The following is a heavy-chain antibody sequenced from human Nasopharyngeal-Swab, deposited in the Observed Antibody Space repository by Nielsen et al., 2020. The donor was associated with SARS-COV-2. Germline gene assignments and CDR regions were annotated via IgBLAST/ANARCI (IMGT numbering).Heavy chain of an antibody. CDR3: ARGQAPLLRFLEWARNWFDP. Sequence: SETLPLTCTVSGGSISSYYWSWIRQPPGKGLEWIGYIYYSGSTNYNPSLKSRVTISVDTSKNQFSLKLSSVTAADTAVYYCARGQAPLLRFLEWARNWFDPWGQGTLVTVSS. J-gene: IGHJ5*02. CDR2: IYYSGST. CDR1: GGSISSYY. D-gene: IGHD3-3*01. V-gene: IGHV4-59*12.